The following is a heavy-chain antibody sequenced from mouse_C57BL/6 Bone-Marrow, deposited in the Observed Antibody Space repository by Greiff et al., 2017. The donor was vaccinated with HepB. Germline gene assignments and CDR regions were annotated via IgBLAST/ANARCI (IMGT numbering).Heavy chain of an antibody. D-gene: IGHD2-4*01. CDR1: GFTFSSYA. CDR2: ISDGGSYT. J-gene: IGHJ2*01. V-gene: IGHV5-4*03. Sequence: EVMLVESGGGLVKPGGSLKLSCAASGFTFSSYAMSWVRQTPEKRLEWVATISDGGSYTYYPDNVKGRFTISRDNAKNNLYLQMSHLKSEDTAMYYCYYYDYDEGVDYWGQGTTLTVSS. CDR3: YYYDYDEGVDY.